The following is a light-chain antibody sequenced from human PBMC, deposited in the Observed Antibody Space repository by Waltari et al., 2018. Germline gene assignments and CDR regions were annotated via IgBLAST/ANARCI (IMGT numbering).Light chain of an antibody. CDR3: ASFAGTNTL. V-gene: IGLV2-8*01. Sequence: QSALAQPPSASGSPGQSVTIPCTGSSTDVGVYNYASWYQQHPGKAPKLLIYQVSERPSGVPDRFSGSKSGNTASLTVSGLQADDEADYFCASFAGTNTLFGGGTRLTVL. CDR2: QVS. J-gene: IGLJ2*01. CDR1: STDVGVYNY.